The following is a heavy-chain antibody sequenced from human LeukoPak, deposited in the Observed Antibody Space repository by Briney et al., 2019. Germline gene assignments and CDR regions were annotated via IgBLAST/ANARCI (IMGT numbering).Heavy chain of an antibody. V-gene: IGHV1-18*01. J-gene: IGHJ4*02. Sequence: ASVKLSCKASGYTFTSYGISWGRQAPGQGLEWMGWISAYNGNTNYAQKLQGRVTMTTDTSTSTAYTELRSLRSDDTAVYYCARFGYSSGWYPPNFDYWGQGTLVTVSS. CDR2: ISAYNGNT. CDR3: ARFGYSSGWYPPNFDY. D-gene: IGHD6-19*01. CDR1: GYTFTSYG.